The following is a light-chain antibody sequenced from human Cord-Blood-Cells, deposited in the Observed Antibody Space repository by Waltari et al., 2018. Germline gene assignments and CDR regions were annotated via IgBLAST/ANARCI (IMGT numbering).Light chain of an antibody. V-gene: IGKV3-11*01. CDR1: QSVSSY. CDR3: QQRSNWPYT. J-gene: IGKJ2*01. CDR2: DAS. Sequence: EIVLTQSPATLSLSPGERDTLSCRASQSVSSYLAWYQQKPGQAPRLLIYDASNRATGIPARCSGSGSGTDFTLTISSLEPEDFAVYYCQQRSNWPYTFGQGTKLEIK.